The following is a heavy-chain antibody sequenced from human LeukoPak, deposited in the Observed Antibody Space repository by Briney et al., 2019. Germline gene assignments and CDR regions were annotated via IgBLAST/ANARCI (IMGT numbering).Heavy chain of an antibody. J-gene: IGHJ4*02. V-gene: IGHV4-61*08. D-gene: IGHD2-2*01. Sequence: SETLSLTCTVSGGSISSGGYYWSWIRQHPGKGLEWIGYIYYSGSTNYNPSLKSRVTISVDTSMNQFSLKLTSVTAADTAVFYCARSSCSDTSCWRGYFDYWGQGTLVTVSS. CDR2: IYYSGST. CDR3: ARSSCSDTSCWRGYFDY. CDR1: GGSISSGGYY.